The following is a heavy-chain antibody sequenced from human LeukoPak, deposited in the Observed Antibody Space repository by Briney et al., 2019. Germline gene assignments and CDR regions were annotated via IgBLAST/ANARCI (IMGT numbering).Heavy chain of an antibody. V-gene: IGHV1-3*01. CDR1: GYTFTSYA. CDR2: INAGNGNT. CDR3: ARSQGSSGWYNY. D-gene: IGHD6-19*01. Sequence: ASVKVSSKASGYTFTSYAMHWVRQAPGQRLEWMGWINAGNGNTKYSQKFQGRVTITRDTSASTAYMELSSLRSEDAAVYYCARSQGSSGWYNYWGQGTLVTVSS. J-gene: IGHJ4*02.